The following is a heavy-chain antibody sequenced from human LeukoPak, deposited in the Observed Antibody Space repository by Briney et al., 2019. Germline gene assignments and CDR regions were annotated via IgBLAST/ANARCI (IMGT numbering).Heavy chain of an antibody. J-gene: IGHJ4*02. V-gene: IGHV5-51*01. Sequence: PGESLKISCKASGYSFATYWIGWVRQMPGQGLEWMGMIYPGDSDVRYSPSFQGQVTMSADKSINTAYLQWSSLKASDTAIYYCARRYSTGYSYYLDYWGQGTLVTVPS. CDR1: GYSFATYW. CDR2: IYPGDSDV. D-gene: IGHD3-22*01. CDR3: ARRYSTGYSYYLDY.